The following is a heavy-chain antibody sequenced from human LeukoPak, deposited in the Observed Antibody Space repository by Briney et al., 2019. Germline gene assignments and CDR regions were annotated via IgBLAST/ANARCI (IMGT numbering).Heavy chain of an antibody. CDR3: ARGYSGYALSGAFDI. Sequence: SETLSLTCTVSGGSISSSSYYWGWIRQPPGRGLEWIGSIYYSGSTYYNPSLKSRVTISVDTSKNQFSLKLSSVTAADTAVYYCARGYSGYALSGAFDIWGQGTMVTVSS. V-gene: IGHV4-39*07. CDR1: GGSISSSSYY. J-gene: IGHJ3*02. D-gene: IGHD5-12*01. CDR2: IYYSGST.